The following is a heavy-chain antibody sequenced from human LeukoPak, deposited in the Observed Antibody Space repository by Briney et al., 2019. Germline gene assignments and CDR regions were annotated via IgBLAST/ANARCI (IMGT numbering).Heavy chain of an antibody. V-gene: IGHV1-2*02. CDR3: AKDGYYGSGKIAYGMDV. D-gene: IGHD3-10*01. Sequence: GASVKVSCKASGYTFTGYYMHWVRQAPGQGLEWMGWINPNSGGTNYAQKFQGRVTMTRDTSISTAYMELSRLRSDDTAVYYCAKDGYYGSGKIAYGMDVWGQGTTVTVSS. CDR2: INPNSGGT. J-gene: IGHJ6*02. CDR1: GYTFTGYY.